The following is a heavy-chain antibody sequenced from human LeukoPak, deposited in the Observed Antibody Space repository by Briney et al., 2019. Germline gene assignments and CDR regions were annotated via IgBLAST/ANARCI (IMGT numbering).Heavy chain of an antibody. CDR3: AKERSYCSGGSCRNGPVDY. CDR1: GFTFSSYT. D-gene: IGHD2-15*01. J-gene: IGHJ4*02. CDR2: ISGSGGST. Sequence: PGESLTLTCAASGFTFSSYTLSWFRHPPPKELEWVSAISGSGGSTYYAHSVKSRFTISIDNSKNQLYLQMNSLRAEDTAVYYCAKERSYCSGGSCRNGPVDYWGQGALATVSS. V-gene: IGHV3-23*01.